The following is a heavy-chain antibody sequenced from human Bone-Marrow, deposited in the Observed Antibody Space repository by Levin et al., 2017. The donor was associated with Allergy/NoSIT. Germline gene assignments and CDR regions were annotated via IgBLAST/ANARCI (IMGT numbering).Heavy chain of an antibody. D-gene: IGHD2-2*01. Sequence: PSETLSLTCTVSGASITRGGHHWTWIRQHPGKGLEWIGNVYYSGSTYYNPALKSRLTISVDTSKNQFYLKLTSVSAADTAVYYCAGDLVVPTPYTFDNWGPGTAVTVSA. CDR2: VYYSGST. J-gene: IGHJ3*02. CDR1: GASITRGGHH. CDR3: AGDLVVPTPYTFDN. V-gene: IGHV4-31*03.